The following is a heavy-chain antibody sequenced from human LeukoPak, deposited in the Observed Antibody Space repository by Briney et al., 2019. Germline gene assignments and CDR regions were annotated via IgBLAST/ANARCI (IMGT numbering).Heavy chain of an antibody. D-gene: IGHD6-25*01. CDR1: GFTFSSYS. CDR2: ISSSSSTI. Sequence: GGSLRLSCAASGFTFSSYSMNWVRQAPVKGLEWVSYISSSSSTIYYADSVKGRFTISRDNAKNSLYLQMNSLRAEDTAVYYCASHPRAAAFDIWGQGTMVTVSS. CDR3: ASHPRAAAFDI. J-gene: IGHJ3*02. V-gene: IGHV3-48*01.